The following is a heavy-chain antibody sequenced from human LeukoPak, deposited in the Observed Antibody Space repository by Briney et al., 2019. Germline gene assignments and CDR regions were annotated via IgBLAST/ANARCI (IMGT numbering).Heavy chain of an antibody. V-gene: IGHV4-39*01. J-gene: IGHJ1*01. D-gene: IGHD3-3*01. CDR3: VSGANDFWSGYPVAEYFQH. Sequence: SETLSLTCTVSGGSISSSSYYWGWIRQPPGKGLEWIGSIYYSGSTYYNPSLKSRVTISVDTSKNQFSLKLSSVTAADTAVYYCVSGANDFWSGYPVAEYFQHWGQGTLVTVSS. CDR2: IYYSGST. CDR1: GGSISSSSYY.